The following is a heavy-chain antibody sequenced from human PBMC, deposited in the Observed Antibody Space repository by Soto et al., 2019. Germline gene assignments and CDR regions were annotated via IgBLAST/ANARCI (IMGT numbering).Heavy chain of an antibody. J-gene: IGHJ3*02. CDR3: AGHFYDGSGFYYLGHAFDI. V-gene: IGHV4-39*01. D-gene: IGHD3-22*01. Sequence: SETLSLTCTVSGGSISSGDYYWSWIRQPPGKGLEWIGYIYYRGSTYYNPSLKSRITISVDTSKNQFSLKLSSVTAADTAVYYCAGHFYDGSGFYYLGHAFDIWGQGTMVTVSS. CDR1: GGSISSGDYY. CDR2: IYYRGST.